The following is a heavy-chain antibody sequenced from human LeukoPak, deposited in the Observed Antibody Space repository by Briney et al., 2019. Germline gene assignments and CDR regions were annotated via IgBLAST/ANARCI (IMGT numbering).Heavy chain of an antibody. D-gene: IGHD1-14*01. CDR3: ARGNPEDYFDY. V-gene: IGHV3-30-3*01. J-gene: IGHJ4*02. CDR2: ISYDGSNK. Sequence: GGSLRLSCAASGFTFSSYAMHWVRQAPGKGLEWVAVISYDGSNKYYADSVKGRFTISRDNSKNTLYLQMNSLRAEDTAVYYCARGNPEDYFDYWGQGTLVTVSS. CDR1: GFTFSSYA.